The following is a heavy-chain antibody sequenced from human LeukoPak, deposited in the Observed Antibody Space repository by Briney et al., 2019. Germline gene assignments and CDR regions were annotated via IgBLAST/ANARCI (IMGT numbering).Heavy chain of an antibody. CDR1: GGSFSGYY. CDR3: ARGVNFRPNLFGVVIIPVSGFDY. V-gene: IGHV4-34*01. Sequence: SETLSLTCGVYGGSFSGYYWSWIRQPPGKGLEWIGEINNSGSTNYNPSLKSRVTISVDTSKNQFSLKLSSVTAADTAVYYCARGVNFRPNLFGVVIIPVSGFDYWGQGTLVTVSS. CDR2: INNSGST. D-gene: IGHD3-3*01. J-gene: IGHJ4*02.